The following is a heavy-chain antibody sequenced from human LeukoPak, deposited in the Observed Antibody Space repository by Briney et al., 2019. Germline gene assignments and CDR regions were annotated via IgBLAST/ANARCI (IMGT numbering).Heavy chain of an antibody. Sequence: SETLSLTCTVSSGSISTSNYYWGWVRQPPGKALEWIGNIFYSGSTYYSPSLKSRVTISLDTSKNQFSLKLSSVTAADPAVYFCARGPYSYDSSGAFDIWGQGTMVTVSS. CDR2: IFYSGST. J-gene: IGHJ3*02. CDR1: SGSISTSNYY. V-gene: IGHV4-39*07. CDR3: ARGPYSYDSSGAFDI. D-gene: IGHD3-22*01.